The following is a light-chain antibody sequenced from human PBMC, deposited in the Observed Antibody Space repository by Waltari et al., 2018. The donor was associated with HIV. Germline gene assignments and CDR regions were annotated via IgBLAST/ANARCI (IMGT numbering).Light chain of an antibody. Sequence: QTVVTQEPSVSVSPGGTVTLTCGLRPGPVPTSYYPSWYQQTPGQAPRTLIYSTNTRSSGVPDRFSGSILGNKAALTITGAQADDESDYYCVLYMGSGIWVFGGGTKLTVL. CDR1: PGPVPTSYY. J-gene: IGLJ3*02. CDR2: STN. V-gene: IGLV8-61*01. CDR3: VLYMGSGIWV.